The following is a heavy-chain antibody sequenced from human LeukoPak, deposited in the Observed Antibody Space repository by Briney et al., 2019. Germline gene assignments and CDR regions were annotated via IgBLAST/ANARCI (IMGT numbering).Heavy chain of an antibody. CDR2: IYSGGST. D-gene: IGHD3-10*01. CDR3: ASGSGSYPTPYYYMDV. Sequence: PGGSLRLSCVASGFTVSSNYMSWVRPAPGKGLEWVSVIYSGGSTYYADSVKGRFTISRDNSKNTLYLQMNSLRAEDTAVYYCASGSGSYPTPYYYMDVWGTGTTVTVSS. V-gene: IGHV3-53*01. CDR1: GFTVSSNY. J-gene: IGHJ6*03.